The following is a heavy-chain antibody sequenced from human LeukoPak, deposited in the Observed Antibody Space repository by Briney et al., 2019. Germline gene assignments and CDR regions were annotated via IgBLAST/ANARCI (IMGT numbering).Heavy chain of an antibody. J-gene: IGHJ5*02. CDR3: AREQLRGAEENWFDP. Sequence: SETLSLTCAVSGGSISSSNWWSWVRQPPGKGLEWIGEIYHSGSTNYNPSLKSRVTISVDKSKNQFSLKLSSVTAADTAVYHCAREQLRGAEENWFDPWGQGTLVTVSS. V-gene: IGHV4-4*02. CDR1: GGSISSSNW. D-gene: IGHD6-6*01. CDR2: IYHSGST.